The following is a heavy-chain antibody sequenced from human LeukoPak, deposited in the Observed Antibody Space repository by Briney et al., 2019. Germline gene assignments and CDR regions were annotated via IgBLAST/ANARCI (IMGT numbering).Heavy chain of an antibody. V-gene: IGHV3-30-3*01. CDR1: GFTFSRYA. CDR2: ISYDGSNK. D-gene: IGHD2-2*01. J-gene: IGHJ3*02. CDR3: AREESSKDDAFDI. Sequence: GGSLRLSCAASGFTFSRYAMHWVRQAPGKGLEWVAVISYDGSNKYYADSVKGRFTISRDNSKNTLYLQMNSLRAEDTAVYYCAREESSKDDAFDIWAQGTMVTVSS.